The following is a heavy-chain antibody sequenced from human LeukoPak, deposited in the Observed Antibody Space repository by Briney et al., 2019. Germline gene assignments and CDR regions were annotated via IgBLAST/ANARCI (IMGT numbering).Heavy chain of an antibody. V-gene: IGHV3-15*01. Sequence: GGSLRLSCAASGFTFSYAWMSWVRQTPGKGLEWVGRIYSKTDGGTTDYATPVKGRFTISRDDSEDTLYLQMNSLKTEDTAVYYCTTEVCTNGVCYLDYWGQGSLVTVSS. D-gene: IGHD2-8*01. CDR1: GFTFSYAW. J-gene: IGHJ4*02. CDR2: IYSKTDGGTT. CDR3: TTEVCTNGVCYLDY.